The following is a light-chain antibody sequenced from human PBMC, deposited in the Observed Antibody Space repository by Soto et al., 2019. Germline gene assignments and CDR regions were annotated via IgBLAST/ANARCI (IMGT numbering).Light chain of an antibody. CDR1: QSVSSY. Sequence: EIVLTQSPATLSLSPGERATLSCRASQSVSSYLAWYQQKPGKAPRLLIYDASNRATGIPARFSGSGSGTDFTHTSIGLEPEDFAVYYCQQRSNLFGPANKVDI. V-gene: IGKV3-11*01. CDR3: QQRSNL. J-gene: IGKJ3*01. CDR2: DAS.